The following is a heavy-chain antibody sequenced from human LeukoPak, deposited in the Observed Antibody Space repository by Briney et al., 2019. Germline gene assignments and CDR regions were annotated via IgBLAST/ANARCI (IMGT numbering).Heavy chain of an antibody. J-gene: IGHJ6*03. CDR3: ARDSGYCSGTSCYLGTYYYYMDV. V-gene: IGHV4-59*12. CDR1: GASIRSYY. D-gene: IGHD2-2*03. CDR2: IYYSGST. Sequence: SETLSLTCTVSGASIRSYYWSWIRQPPGKGLEWIGYIYYSGSTNYNPSLKSRVTMSVDTSKNQFSLKLSSVTAADTAVYYCARDSGYCSGTSCYLGTYYYYMDVWGKGTTVTVSS.